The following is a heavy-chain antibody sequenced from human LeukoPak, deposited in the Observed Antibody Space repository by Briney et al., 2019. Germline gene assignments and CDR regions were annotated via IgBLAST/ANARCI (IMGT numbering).Heavy chain of an antibody. CDR3: ARHGIAAAGTFGAFDI. CDR2: IYPGDSDT. D-gene: IGHD6-13*01. J-gene: IGHJ3*02. CDR1: GYSFTSYW. V-gene: IGHV5-51*01. Sequence: GESLKISCKGSGYSFTSYWIGWVRQMPGKGLGGRGIIYPGDSDTRYSPSFQGQVTISADKSISTAYLQWSSLKASDTAMYYCARHGIAAAGTFGAFDIWGQGTMVTVSS.